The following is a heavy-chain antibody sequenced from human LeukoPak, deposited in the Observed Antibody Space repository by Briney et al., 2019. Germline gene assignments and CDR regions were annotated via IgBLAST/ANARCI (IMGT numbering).Heavy chain of an antibody. Sequence: GESLKISCKGSGYSFSTDWIGWVRQMPGKGLEWMGIIFPSDSDTRYSPSFQGQVTISVDKSITTAYLQWSSLKASDTAMYYCARLFRNYYDSSGRGRLDYWGQGTLVTVSS. CDR1: GYSFSTDW. D-gene: IGHD3-22*01. CDR3: ARLFRNYYDSSGRGRLDY. V-gene: IGHV5-51*01. CDR2: IFPSDSDT. J-gene: IGHJ4*02.